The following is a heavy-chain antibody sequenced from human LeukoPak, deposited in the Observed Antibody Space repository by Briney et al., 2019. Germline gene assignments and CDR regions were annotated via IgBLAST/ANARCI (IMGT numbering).Heavy chain of an antibody. J-gene: IGHJ4*02. CDR1: GGSISSSSYY. D-gene: IGHD3-22*01. CDR2: IYYSGST. CDR3: ARAYYYASSGPFYY. V-gene: IGHV4-39*07. Sequence: ASETLSLTCTVSGGSISSSSYYWGWIRQPPGKGLEWIGSIYYSGSTYYNPSLKGRVTISVDMSKNQFSLKLSSVTAADTAVYYCARAYYYASSGPFYYWGQGTLVTVSS.